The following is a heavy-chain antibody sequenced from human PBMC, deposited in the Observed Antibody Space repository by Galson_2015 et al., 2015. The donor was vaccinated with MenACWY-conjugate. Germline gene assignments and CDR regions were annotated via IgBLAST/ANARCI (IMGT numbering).Heavy chain of an antibody. Sequence: SLRLSCAASGFTFSSHAMSWVRQAPGKGLEWVSAIRGSTGGTYYAESVKGRFTISRDNSKNTLYLQINSLRAEDTAVYYCAKDQPPYCTNGVCYLVWAFDIWGQGTMVTVSS. V-gene: IGHV3-23*01. J-gene: IGHJ3*02. CDR1: GFTFSSHA. CDR2: IRGSTGGT. CDR3: AKDQPPYCTNGVCYLVWAFDI. D-gene: IGHD2-8*01.